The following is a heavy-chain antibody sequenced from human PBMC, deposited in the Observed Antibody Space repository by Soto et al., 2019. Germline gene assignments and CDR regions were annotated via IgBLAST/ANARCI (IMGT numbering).Heavy chain of an antibody. V-gene: IGHV3-21*01. J-gene: IGHJ6*02. CDR3: ASGDYYDSSGYYPNYYGMDV. CDR1: GFTFSSYS. CDR2: ISSSSYI. D-gene: IGHD3-22*01. Sequence: PGGSLRLSCAASGFTFSSYSMNWVRQAPGKGLEWVSSISSSSYIYYADSVKGRFTISRDNAKNSLYLQMNSLRAEDTAVYYCASGDYYDSSGYYPNYYGMDVWGQGTTVT.